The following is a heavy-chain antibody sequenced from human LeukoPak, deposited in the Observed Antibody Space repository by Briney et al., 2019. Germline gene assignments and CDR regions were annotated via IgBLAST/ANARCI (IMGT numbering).Heavy chain of an antibody. D-gene: IGHD3-16*02. CDR2: IYYSGST. V-gene: IGHV4-39*01. CDR3: VRLPEYYDYVWGSYRQTYFDY. J-gene: IGHJ6*04. CDR1: GSSISSSSYF. Sequence: SETLSLTCTVSGSSISSSSYFWGWIRQPPGKGLEWIGSIYYSGSTYYNPSLKSRVTISVDTSNNQFSLKLSSVTAADTAVYYCVRLPEYYDYVWGSYRQTYFDYWGKGTTVTVSS.